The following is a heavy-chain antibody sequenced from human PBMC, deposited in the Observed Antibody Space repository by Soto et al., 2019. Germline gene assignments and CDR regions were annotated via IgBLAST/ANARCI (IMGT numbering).Heavy chain of an antibody. CDR3: ARLPQFLWFEALTSRAYYFNY. D-gene: IGHD3-10*01. V-gene: IGHV5-51*01. J-gene: IGHJ4*02. Sequence: PGESLKISCTGSGYSFSTYWMAWVRQTPGKGLEWMGVIYPGDSDTRYSPSFQGQVTISADTSTKTAYLQWSSLKASDTAMYCCARLPQFLWFEALTSRAYYFNYWGPGTLVTVSS. CDR1: GYSFSTYW. CDR2: IYPGDSDT.